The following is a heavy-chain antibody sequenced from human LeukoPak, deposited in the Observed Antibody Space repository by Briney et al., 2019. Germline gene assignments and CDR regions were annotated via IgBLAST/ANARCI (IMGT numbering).Heavy chain of an antibody. J-gene: IGHJ1*01. CDR3: AREGIASDCSSTSCYEEYFQH. Sequence: PSETLSLTCTVSGGSVSSGSYYWSWIRQPPGKGLEWIGYIYYSGSTNYNPSLKSRVTISVDTSKNQFSLKLSSVTAADTAVYYCAREGIASDCSSTSCYEEYFQHWGQGTLVTVSS. CDR1: GGSVSSGSYY. V-gene: IGHV4-61*01. D-gene: IGHD2-2*01. CDR2: IYYSGST.